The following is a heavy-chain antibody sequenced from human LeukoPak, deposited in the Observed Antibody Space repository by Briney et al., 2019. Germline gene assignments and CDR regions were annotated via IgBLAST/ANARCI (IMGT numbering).Heavy chain of an antibody. Sequence: GGSLRLACAASGFTFSDYYMSWIRQATGKGREWVSYISSSGSTIYYADSVKGRFTISRNNAKNSLYLQMNSLRAEDTAVYYCARSVRSSSAVGYWGQGTLVTVSS. V-gene: IGHV3-11*01. CDR3: ARSVRSSSAVGY. CDR1: GFTFSDYY. J-gene: IGHJ4*02. CDR2: ISSSGSTI. D-gene: IGHD6-6*01.